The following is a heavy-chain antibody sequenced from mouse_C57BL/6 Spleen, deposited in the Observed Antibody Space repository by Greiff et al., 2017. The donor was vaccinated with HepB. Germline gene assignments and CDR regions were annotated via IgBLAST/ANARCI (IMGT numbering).Heavy chain of an antibody. Sequence: QVHVKQSGAELVRPGTSVKMSCKASGYTFTNYWIGWAKQRPGHGLEWIGDIYPGGGYTNYNEKFKGKATLTADKSSSTAYMQFSSLTSEDSAIYYCARGYSTYYAMDYWGQGTSVTVSS. J-gene: IGHJ4*01. CDR2: IYPGGGYT. CDR1: GYTFTNYW. CDR3: ARGYSTYYAMDY. V-gene: IGHV1-63*01. D-gene: IGHD2-5*01.